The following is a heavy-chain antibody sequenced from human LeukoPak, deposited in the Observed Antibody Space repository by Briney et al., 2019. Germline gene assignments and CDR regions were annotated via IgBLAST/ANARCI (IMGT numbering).Heavy chain of an antibody. V-gene: IGHV1-8*01. CDR2: MSPNSGNT. D-gene: IGHD3-16*01. CDR3: ARLGGTWDPADY. J-gene: IGHJ4*02. CDR1: GYSFTSYD. Sequence: ASVKVSCKDSGYSFTSYDINWVRQATGQGLEWMGWMSPNSGNTGYTQKFQGRVTMTRNTSISTAYMELRSLRSEDTAVYYCARLGGTWDPADYWGQGTLVTVSS.